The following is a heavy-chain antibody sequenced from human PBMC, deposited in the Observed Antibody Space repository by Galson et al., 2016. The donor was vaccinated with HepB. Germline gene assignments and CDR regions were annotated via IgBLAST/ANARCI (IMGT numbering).Heavy chain of an antibody. CDR1: GASISSYY. Sequence: SETLSLTCSVSGASISSYYWSWIRQVPGKGLEWIGYAYHNGNTNYNPSLGSRVTMSVDTSKSQFSLEFKCVTAADTAVYYCVRGSFDPWGQGMLVTVSS. J-gene: IGHJ5*02. CDR3: VRGSFDP. CDR2: AYHNGNT. V-gene: IGHV4-59*01.